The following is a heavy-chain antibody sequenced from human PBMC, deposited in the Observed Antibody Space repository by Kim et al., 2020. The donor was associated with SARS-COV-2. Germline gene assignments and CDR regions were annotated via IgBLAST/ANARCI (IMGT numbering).Heavy chain of an antibody. Sequence: FQGRVTITRDTSASTAYMELSSLRSEDTAVYYCARSVKYYDILTAGYFDYWGQGTLVTVSS. CDR3: ARSVKYYDILTAGYFDY. D-gene: IGHD3-9*01. V-gene: IGHV1-3*01. J-gene: IGHJ4*02.